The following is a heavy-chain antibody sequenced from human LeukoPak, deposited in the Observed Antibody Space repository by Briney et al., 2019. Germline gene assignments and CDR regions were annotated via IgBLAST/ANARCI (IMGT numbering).Heavy chain of an antibody. D-gene: IGHD2-8*01. J-gene: IGHJ5*02. V-gene: IGHV1-69*13. CDR2: IIPIFGTA. CDR1: GGTFSSYA. Sequence: SVKVSCKASGGTFSSYAISWVRQAPGQGLEWMGGIIPIFGTANYAQKFQGRVTITADESTSTAYMELSGLRSEDTAVYYCARDSSPMVYADDWFDPWGQGTLVTVSS. CDR3: ARDSSPMVYADDWFDP.